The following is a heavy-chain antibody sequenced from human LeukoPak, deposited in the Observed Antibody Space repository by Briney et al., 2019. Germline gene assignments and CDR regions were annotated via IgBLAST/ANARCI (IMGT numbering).Heavy chain of an antibody. J-gene: IGHJ6*03. D-gene: IGHD1-14*01. CDR3: ATNPNRWFSVNYYYMDV. Sequence: ASVKVSCKASGYTFTGYYMHWVRQAPGQGLEWMGWINPNSGGTNYAQKFRGRVTMTRDTSISTAYMELSRLRSDDTAVYYCATNPNRWFSVNYYYMDVWGKGTTVTVSS. CDR1: GYTFTGYY. V-gene: IGHV1-2*02. CDR2: INPNSGGT.